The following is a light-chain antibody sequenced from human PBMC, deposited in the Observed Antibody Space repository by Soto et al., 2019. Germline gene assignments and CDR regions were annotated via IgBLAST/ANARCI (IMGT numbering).Light chain of an antibody. J-gene: IGLJ1*01. CDR1: SSNIGSNH. Sequence: QSVPTQPPSASWTPGQSVTIACAGSSSNIGSNHAYWYQQLPRAAPKLLIYTNYQRPSGVPDRFSGSKSGTSASLAISGLWPEDEADYCCAAWDDSLSGYVFGTGTKVTVL. V-gene: IGLV1-47*02. CDR3: AAWDDSLSGYV. CDR2: TNY.